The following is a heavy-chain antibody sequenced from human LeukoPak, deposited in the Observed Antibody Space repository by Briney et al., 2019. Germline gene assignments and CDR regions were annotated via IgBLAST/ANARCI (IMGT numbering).Heavy chain of an antibody. CDR2: INHSGST. Sequence: SETLSLTCAVYGESFSGYYWSWIRQPPGKGLEWIGEINHSGSTNYSPSLKSRVTIFADTSNNQFSLNLSSVTASDTAVYYCARQKILDDNYDSSGYYVDQWGQGSLVTVSS. D-gene: IGHD3-22*01. CDR3: ARQKILDDNYDSSGYYVDQ. J-gene: IGHJ4*02. V-gene: IGHV4-34*01. CDR1: GESFSGYY.